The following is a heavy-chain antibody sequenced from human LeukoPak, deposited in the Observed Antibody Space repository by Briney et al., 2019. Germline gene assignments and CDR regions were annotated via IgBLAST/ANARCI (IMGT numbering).Heavy chain of an antibody. Sequence: GGSLSLSCTASGFTYWRYAMLGLRQAPGKGLEWVSGIGAGGTFTYYADSVKGRFTIFRDNSRNTLYLQMNSLRAEDTAVYYGARKALYDSSICSFDIWGQGTMVTVSS. J-gene: IGHJ3*02. CDR3: ARKALYDSSICSFDI. V-gene: IGHV3-23*01. CDR2: IGAGGTFT. D-gene: IGHD3-22*01. CDR1: GFTYWRYA.